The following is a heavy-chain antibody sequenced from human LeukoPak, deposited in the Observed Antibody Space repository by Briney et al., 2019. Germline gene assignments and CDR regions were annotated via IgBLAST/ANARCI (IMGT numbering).Heavy chain of an antibody. D-gene: IGHD2-15*01. CDR1: GGTFSSYA. J-gene: IGHJ6*02. V-gene: IGHV5-51*01. CDR2: IYPGDSDT. CDR3: ARLSGCRGGSCYSYYYGMDV. Sequence: KVSCKASGGTFSSYAISWVRQMPGKGLEWMGIIYPGDSDTRYRPSFQGQVTISADKSISTAYLQWSSLKASDTAMYYCARLSGCRGGSCYSYYYGMDVWGQGTTVTVSS.